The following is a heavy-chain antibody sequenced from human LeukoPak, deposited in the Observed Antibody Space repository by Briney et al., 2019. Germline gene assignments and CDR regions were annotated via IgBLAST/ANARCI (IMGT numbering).Heavy chain of an antibody. CDR3: ARWVVRSSSFYYFDY. CDR2: INHSGST. Sequence: PSETLSLTCAVYGGSFSGYYWSWIRQPPGKGLEWIGEINHSGSTNYNPSLKSRVTISVDTSKNQFSLELSSVTAADTAVYYCARWVVRSSSFYYFDYWGQGTLVTVSS. V-gene: IGHV4-34*01. J-gene: IGHJ4*02. CDR1: GGSFSGYY. D-gene: IGHD6-13*01.